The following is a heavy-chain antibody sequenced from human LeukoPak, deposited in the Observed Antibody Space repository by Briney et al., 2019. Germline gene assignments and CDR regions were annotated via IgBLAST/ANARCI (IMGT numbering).Heavy chain of an antibody. Sequence: SGKVSCKASGYTFTTHKMHWVRHAVGQGREWMGIISPTDGIATYAHKFQGRATMTTDTSTSTVYMDLSSLTSEDTALYYCARDGGSNSSDFWGQGTLVTVSS. CDR1: GYTFTTHK. CDR3: ARDGGSNSSDF. J-gene: IGHJ4*02. D-gene: IGHD1-26*01. CDR2: ISPTDGIA. V-gene: IGHV1-46*01.